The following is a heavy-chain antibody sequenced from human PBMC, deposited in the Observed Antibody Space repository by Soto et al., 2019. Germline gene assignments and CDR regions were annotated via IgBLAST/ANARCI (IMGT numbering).Heavy chain of an antibody. J-gene: IGHJ3*02. CDR2: LSASGTTI. Sequence: GGSHRLSCAASGFPFRDYYMSWIRQAPGKGLEWLSYLSASGTTIYYADSVKGRFTISRDNAKNSLYLQMNSLRAEDTAVYYCARDHDAFDIWGQGTMVTVSS. CDR1: GFPFRDYY. CDR3: ARDHDAFDI. V-gene: IGHV3-11*01.